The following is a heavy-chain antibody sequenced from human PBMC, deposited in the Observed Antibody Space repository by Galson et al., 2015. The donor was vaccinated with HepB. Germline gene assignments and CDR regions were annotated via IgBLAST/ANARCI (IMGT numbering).Heavy chain of an antibody. CDR2: VSYEGSKK. CDR1: GFTFSSYA. Sequence: SLRLSCAASGFTFSSYALHWVRQAPGKGLEWVAVVSYEGSKKYYADSMKGRFTISRDNSKNTLYLQMNSLRAEDTALYYCARDPVGLTDDALDIWGQGTMVTVSS. J-gene: IGHJ3*02. D-gene: IGHD1-14*01. CDR3: ARDPVGLTDDALDI. V-gene: IGHV3-30*04.